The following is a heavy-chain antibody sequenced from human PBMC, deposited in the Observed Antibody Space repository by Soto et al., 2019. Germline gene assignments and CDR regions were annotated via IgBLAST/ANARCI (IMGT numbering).Heavy chain of an antibody. V-gene: IGHV3-9*01. D-gene: IGHD3-16*01. CDR3: AKDLLTFGGYCAFDI. CDR1: GFTFDDYA. CDR2: ISWNSGSI. Sequence: DVQLVESGGGLVQPGRSLRLSCAASGFTFDDYAMHWVRQAPGKGLEWVSGISWNSGSIGHADSVKGRFTISRDNAENSLYLQMNSLRAEDTALYYCAKDLLTFGGYCAFDIWGQGTMVTVSS. J-gene: IGHJ3*02.